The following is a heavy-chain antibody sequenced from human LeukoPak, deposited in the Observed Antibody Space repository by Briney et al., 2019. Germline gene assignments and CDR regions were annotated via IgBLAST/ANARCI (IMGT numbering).Heavy chain of an antibody. CDR2: ISWDGGST. CDR1: GFTFDDYT. J-gene: IGHJ3*02. Sequence: GGSLRLSCAASGFTFDDYTMHWVRQAPGKGLEWVSLISWDGGSTYYADSAKGRFTISRDNSKNSLYLQMNSLRTEDTALYYCAKDIGRYCSSGSCYSGGAFDIWGQGTMVTVSS. V-gene: IGHV3-43*01. D-gene: IGHD2-15*01. CDR3: AKDIGRYCSSGSCYSGGAFDI.